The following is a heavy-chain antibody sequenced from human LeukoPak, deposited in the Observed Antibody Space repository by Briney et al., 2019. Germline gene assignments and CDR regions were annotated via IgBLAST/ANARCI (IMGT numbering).Heavy chain of an antibody. V-gene: IGHV1-69*06. J-gene: IGHJ4*02. CDR3: ARGEMGIAVAGIVTSPFDY. CDR1: GGTFTSYA. D-gene: IGHD6-19*01. Sequence: SVKVSCKASGGTFTSYAISWVRQAPGQGLEWMGGIIPIFGTANYAQKFQGRVTITADKSTSTAYMELSSLRSEDTAVYYCARGEMGIAVAGIVTSPFDYWGQGTLVTVSS. CDR2: IIPIFGTA.